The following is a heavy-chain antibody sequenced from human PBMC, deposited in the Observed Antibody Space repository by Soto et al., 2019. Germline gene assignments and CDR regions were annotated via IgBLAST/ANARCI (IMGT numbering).Heavy chain of an antibody. J-gene: IGHJ3*02. V-gene: IGHV5-51*01. Sequence: GGSLRLSCKGSGYSFTSYWIGWVRQMPGKGLEWMGIIYPGDSDTRYSPSFQGQVTISADKSISTAYLQWSSLKASDTAMYYCATPGGYCSSTSCYAFDIWGQGTMVTVSS. D-gene: IGHD2-2*01. CDR2: IYPGDSDT. CDR3: ATPGGYCSSTSCYAFDI. CDR1: GYSFTSYW.